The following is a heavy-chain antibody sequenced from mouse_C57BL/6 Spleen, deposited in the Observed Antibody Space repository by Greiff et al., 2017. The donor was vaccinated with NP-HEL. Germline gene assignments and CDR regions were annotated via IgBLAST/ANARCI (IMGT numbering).Heavy chain of an antibody. CDR2: IYPGDGDT. D-gene: IGHD2-2*01. Sequence: QVHVKQSGAELVKPGASVKISCKASGYAFSSYWMNWVKQRPGKGLEWIGQIYPGDGDTNYNGKFKGKATLTADKSSSTAYMQLSSLTSEDSAVYFCARYGYDGGFDYWGQGTTLTVSS. CDR3: ARYGYDGGFDY. V-gene: IGHV1-80*01. J-gene: IGHJ2*01. CDR1: GYAFSSYW.